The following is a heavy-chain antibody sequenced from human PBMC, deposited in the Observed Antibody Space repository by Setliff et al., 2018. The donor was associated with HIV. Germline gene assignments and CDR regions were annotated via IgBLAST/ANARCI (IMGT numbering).Heavy chain of an antibody. J-gene: IGHJ3*02. D-gene: IGHD3-9*01. V-gene: IGHV4-59*11. CDR3: ARYKCINFACVGFDI. CDR1: RDSINGHW. CDR2: IHYSGIT. Sequence: TSETLSLTCTVSRDSINGHWWSWIRQPPGKGLEWTGSIHYSGITHYNPSLKSRLTMSVDTSKNQVSLKLTSVTAADTAVYYCARYKCINFACVGFDIWGQGTVVT.